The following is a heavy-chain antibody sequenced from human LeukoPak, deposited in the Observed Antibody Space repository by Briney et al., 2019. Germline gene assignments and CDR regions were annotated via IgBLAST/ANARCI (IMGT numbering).Heavy chain of an antibody. CDR1: GFTFSDYY. Sequence: PGGSLRLSCAASGFTFSDYYMSWIRQAPGKGLEWVSYISSSGSTIYYADSVKGRFTISSDNAKNSLYLQMNSLRAEDTAVYYCARDPTYDSSGYWDYWGQGTLVTVSS. CDR2: ISSSGSTI. D-gene: IGHD3-22*01. V-gene: IGHV3-11*04. J-gene: IGHJ4*02. CDR3: ARDPTYDSSGYWDY.